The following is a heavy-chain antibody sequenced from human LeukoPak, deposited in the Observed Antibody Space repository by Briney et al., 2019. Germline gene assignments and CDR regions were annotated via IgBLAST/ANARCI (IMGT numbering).Heavy chain of an antibody. J-gene: IGHJ4*02. D-gene: IGHD5-24*01. CDR1: GYTFSSYG. CDR2: ISVYNGNT. CDR3: AGGHVDG. Sequence: GASVKVSCKASGYTFSSYGISWVRQAPGQGLEWMGWISVYNGNTNYAQKFQGRVTITADKSTSTAYMELSSLRSEDTAVYYCAGGHVDGWGQGTLVTVSS. V-gene: IGHV1-18*01.